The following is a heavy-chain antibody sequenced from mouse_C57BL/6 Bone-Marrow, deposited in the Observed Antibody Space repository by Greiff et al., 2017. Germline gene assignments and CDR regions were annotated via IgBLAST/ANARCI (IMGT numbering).Heavy chain of an antibody. CDR1: GFNIKDYY. D-gene: IGHD2-3*01. Sequence: VQLQQSGAELVKPGASVKLSCTASGFNIKDYYMHWVKQRTEQGLEWIGRIDPGDGETKYAQKFQGKATITADKSSNTAYLQLSSLTSEDTAVYYCARSDGTYYFDYWGQGTTLTVSS. CDR3: ARSDGTYYFDY. V-gene: IGHV14-2*01. CDR2: IDPGDGET. J-gene: IGHJ2*01.